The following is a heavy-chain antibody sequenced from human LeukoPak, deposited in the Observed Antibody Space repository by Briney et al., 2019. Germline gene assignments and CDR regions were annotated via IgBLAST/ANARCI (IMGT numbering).Heavy chain of an antibody. CDR1: RFTFSSYW. J-gene: IGHJ4*02. CDR3: ARSRSDYGDYYFDY. V-gene: IGHV3-7*01. D-gene: IGHD4-17*01. Sequence: GGSLRLPCAASRFTFSSYWMSWVRQAPGKGLEWVANIKQDGSEKYYVDFVKGRFTISRDNAKNSLYLQMNSLRAEDTAVYYCARSRSDYGDYYFDYWGQGTLVTVSS. CDR2: IKQDGSEK.